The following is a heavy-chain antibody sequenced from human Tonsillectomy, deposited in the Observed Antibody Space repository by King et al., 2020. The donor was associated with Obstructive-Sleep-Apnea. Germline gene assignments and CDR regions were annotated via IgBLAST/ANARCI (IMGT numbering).Heavy chain of an antibody. V-gene: IGHV3-21*03. CDR1: GFTFTNYS. J-gene: IGHJ4*02. Sequence: VQLVESGGGLVKPGGSLGLSCGASGFTFTNYSMNWVRQAPGKGLEWGSSITRSDENYYADSGRGRFTISSDNDEDSLHLQMNSLGAEDTAVYYCARDWISPDYSDYWGRGTLVTVSS. CDR3: ARDWISPDYSDY. CDR2: ITRSDEN. D-gene: IGHD2-2*03.